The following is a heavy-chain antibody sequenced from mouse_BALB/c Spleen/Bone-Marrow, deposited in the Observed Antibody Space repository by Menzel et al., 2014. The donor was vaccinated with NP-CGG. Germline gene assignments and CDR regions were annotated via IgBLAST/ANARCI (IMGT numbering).Heavy chain of an antibody. D-gene: IGHD2-14*01. CDR3: ARDRYDEYFDV. CDR1: GFTFSSFG. CDR2: ISSGSSTI. Sequence: EAYLAESGGGLVQPGGSRKLSCAASGFTFSSFGMHWVRQAPEKGLEWVAYISSGSSTIYYADTVKGRFTISRDNPKNTLFLQMTSLRSEDTAVYYCARDRYDEYFDVWGEGTTVTVSS. V-gene: IGHV5-17*02. J-gene: IGHJ1*01.